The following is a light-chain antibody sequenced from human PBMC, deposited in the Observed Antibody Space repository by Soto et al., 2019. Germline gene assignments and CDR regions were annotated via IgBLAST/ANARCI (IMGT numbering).Light chain of an antibody. CDR3: QQYNSYRT. V-gene: IGKV1-8*01. CDR1: QGISSW. CDR2: DAS. J-gene: IGKJ1*01. Sequence: AIRMTQSPSSFSASTGDRVTITCRASQGISSWLAWYQQKPGKAPKLLIYDASILESGVPSRFSGSGSGTEFTLTISSLQPDDFATYYCQQYNSYRTFGQGTKVDNK.